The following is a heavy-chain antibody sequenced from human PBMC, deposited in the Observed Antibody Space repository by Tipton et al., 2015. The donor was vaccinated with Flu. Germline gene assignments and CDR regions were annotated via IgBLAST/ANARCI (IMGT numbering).Heavy chain of an antibody. D-gene: IGHD3-3*01. Sequence: TLSLTCTVSGGSISSYYWSWIRQPPGKGLEWIGYIYYSGSTNYNPSLKSRVTISVDTSKNQFSLKLSSVTTADTAVYYCARGGELKGFLEWYLDYWGQGTLVTVSS. CDR3: ARGGELKGFLEWYLDY. CDR1: GGSISSYY. J-gene: IGHJ4*02. V-gene: IGHV4-59*01. CDR2: IYYSGST.